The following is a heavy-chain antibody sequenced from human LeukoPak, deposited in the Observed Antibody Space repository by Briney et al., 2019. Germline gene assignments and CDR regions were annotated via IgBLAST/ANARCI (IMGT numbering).Heavy chain of an antibody. Sequence: GGSLRLSCAASGFIFSSYAIHWIRQAPGKGLEWVAVISSDGGAKYYADSVKGRFTISRDNSKNTLSLQVSSLRTEDTAVYYCAKDRYSYAFEYSDSWGQGTLVTVSS. CDR2: ISSDGGAK. V-gene: IGHV3-30*04. CDR3: AKDRYSYAFEYSDS. D-gene: IGHD5-18*01. CDR1: GFIFSSYA. J-gene: IGHJ4*02.